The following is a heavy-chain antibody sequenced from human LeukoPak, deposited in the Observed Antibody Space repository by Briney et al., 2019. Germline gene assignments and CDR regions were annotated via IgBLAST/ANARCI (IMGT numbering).Heavy chain of an antibody. V-gene: IGHV4-34*01. D-gene: IGHD1-26*01. J-gene: IGHJ5*02. CDR1: GGSFSGYY. CDR2: INDSGST. Sequence: SETLSLTCAVYGGSFSGYYWSWIRQPPGKGLEWIGEINDSGSTNYNSSLKSRVTISVDTSKNQFSLKLSSVTAADTAVYYCARLGSYEYNWFDPWGQGTLVTVSS. CDR3: ARLGSYEYNWFDP.